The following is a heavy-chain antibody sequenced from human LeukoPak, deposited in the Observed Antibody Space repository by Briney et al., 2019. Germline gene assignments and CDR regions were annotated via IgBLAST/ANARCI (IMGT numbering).Heavy chain of an antibody. V-gene: IGHV4-59*01. J-gene: IGHJ4*02. CDR2: IYYSGST. CDR3: ARKNVDTAMGLDY. CDR1: GGSISSYY. D-gene: IGHD5-18*01. Sequence: SETLSLTCTVSGGSISSYYWSWIRQPPGKGLEWIGYIYYSGSTNYNPSLKSRVTISVDTSKNQFSLKLSSVTAADTAAYYCARKNVDTAMGLDYWGQGTLVTVSS.